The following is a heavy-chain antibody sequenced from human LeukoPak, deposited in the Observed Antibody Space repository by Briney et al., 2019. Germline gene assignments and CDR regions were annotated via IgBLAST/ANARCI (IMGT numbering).Heavy chain of an antibody. CDR1: GFTFSSYW. CDR3: ARHPAPGVYYYGMDV. V-gene: IGHV3-7*01. CDR2: IKQDGSEK. Sequence: GGSLRLSCAASGFTFSSYWLSWVRQAPGKGLEWVANIKQDGSEKYYVDSVKGRFTISSDNAKKSLYLQMNSLRAEDTAVYYCARHPAPGVYYYGMDVWGQGTTVTVSS. D-gene: IGHD7-27*01. J-gene: IGHJ6*02.